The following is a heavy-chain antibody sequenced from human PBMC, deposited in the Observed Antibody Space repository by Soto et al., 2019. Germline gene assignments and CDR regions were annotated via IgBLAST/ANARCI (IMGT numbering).Heavy chain of an antibody. CDR3: TTDRGYCSGGSCYSGTGYYYYGMDV. CDR1: GFTFSNAW. J-gene: IGHJ6*02. V-gene: IGHV3-15*07. D-gene: IGHD2-15*01. CDR2: IKSKTDGGTT. Sequence: GGSLRLSCAASGFTFSNAWMNWVRQAPGKGLEWVGRIKSKTDGGTTDYAAPVKGRFTISRDDSKNTLYLQMNSLKTEDTAVYYCTTDRGYCSGGSCYSGTGYYYYGMDVWGQGTTVTVSS.